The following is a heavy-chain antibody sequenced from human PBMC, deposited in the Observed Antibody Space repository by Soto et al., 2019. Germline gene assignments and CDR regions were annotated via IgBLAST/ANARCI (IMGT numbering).Heavy chain of an antibody. CDR1: GFTVSSKY. Sequence: EVQLVESGGGLVPPGGSLSLACAASGFTVSSKYMTWVRQAPGKGLEWGSLIQSGGTTYYAESVKGRCTISRDTSENTLHLQMDSLRVEDTAVYYCARDDVLCDGGRCYGIPLDLCGEGATVTVSS. CDR2: IQSGGTT. V-gene: IGHV3-66*01. CDR3: ARDDVLCDGGRCYGIPLDL. D-gene: IGHD2-15*01. J-gene: IGHJ6*04.